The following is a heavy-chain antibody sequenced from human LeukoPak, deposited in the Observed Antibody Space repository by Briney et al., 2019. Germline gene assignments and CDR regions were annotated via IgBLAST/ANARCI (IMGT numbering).Heavy chain of an antibody. J-gene: IGHJ4*02. D-gene: IGHD1-26*01. V-gene: IGHV3-23*01. CDR2: ISGSGGSI. Sequence: PGGSLRLSCAASGFTFSSYAMSWVRQAPGKGLEWVSAISGSGGSIYYADSVKGRFTISRDNSKNTLYLQMNSLRAEDTAVYYCAKRSGFVVGATSVDYWGQGTLVTVSS. CDR3: AKRSGFVVGATSVDY. CDR1: GFTFSSYA.